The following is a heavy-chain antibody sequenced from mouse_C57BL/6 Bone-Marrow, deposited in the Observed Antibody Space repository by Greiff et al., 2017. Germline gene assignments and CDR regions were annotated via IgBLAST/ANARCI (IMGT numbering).Heavy chain of an antibody. Sequence: VQLQESGAELVRPGASVKLSCKASGYTFTSYGIRWVKQRTGQGLEWIGEIYPRSGNTYYNEKFKGKATLTADKSSSTAYMELRSLTSEDSAVDFCAGDYYGLGCFDYWGQGTTLTVSS. V-gene: IGHV1-81*01. CDR1: GYTFTSYG. J-gene: IGHJ2*01. D-gene: IGHD1-1*01. CDR2: IYPRSGNT. CDR3: AGDYYGLGCFDY.